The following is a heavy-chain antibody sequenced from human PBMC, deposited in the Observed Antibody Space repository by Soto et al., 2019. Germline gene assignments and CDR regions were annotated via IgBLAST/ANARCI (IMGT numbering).Heavy chain of an antibody. Sequence: PSETLSLTCDGYGGSFSGYIWTWIRQTPGKGLQWIGQINHSGSANYNPSLKSRVTISVHTSKNQFSLKLSSVTAADTAVYYCAREWGATFDYWGQGTLVTVSS. CDR3: AREWGATFDY. CDR2: INHSGSA. CDR1: GGSFSGYI. D-gene: IGHD2-8*01. V-gene: IGHV4-34*01. J-gene: IGHJ4*02.